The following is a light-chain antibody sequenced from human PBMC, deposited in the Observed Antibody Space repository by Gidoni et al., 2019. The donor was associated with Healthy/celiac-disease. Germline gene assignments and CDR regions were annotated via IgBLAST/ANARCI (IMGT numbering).Light chain of an antibody. J-gene: IGKJ2*03. CDR1: QSISSY. V-gene: IGKV1-39*01. CDR2: AAS. Sequence: MPQAPSSLSASVGDRVTITCRASQSISSYLNWYQQKPGKAPKLLIYAASSLQSGVPSRFSGSGSGTDFTLTISSLQPEDFATYYCQQSYSTQYSFGQGTKLEIK. CDR3: QQSYSTQYS.